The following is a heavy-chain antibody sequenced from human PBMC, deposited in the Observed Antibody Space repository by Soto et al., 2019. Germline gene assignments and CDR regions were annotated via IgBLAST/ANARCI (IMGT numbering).Heavy chain of an antibody. CDR3: AKGTSSSGYYPGIDY. CDR2: ISYDGSNK. V-gene: IGHV3-30*18. Sequence: QVQLVESGGGVVQPGRSLRLSCAASGFTFSSYGMHWVRQAPGKGLEWVAVISYDGSNKYYADSVKGRFTISRDNSKNTLYLQMNSLRAEDTAVYYCAKGTSSSGYYPGIDYWGQGTLVTVSS. CDR1: GFTFSSYG. D-gene: IGHD3-22*01. J-gene: IGHJ4*02.